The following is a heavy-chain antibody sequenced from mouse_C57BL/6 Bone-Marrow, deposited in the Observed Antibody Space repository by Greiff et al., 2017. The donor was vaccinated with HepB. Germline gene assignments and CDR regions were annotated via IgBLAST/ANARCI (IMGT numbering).Heavy chain of an antibody. CDR3: AVLHPFAY. Sequence: QVQLKESGPELVKPGASVKISCKASGYAFSSSWMNWVKQRPGKGLEWIGRIYPGDGDTNYNGKFKGKATLTADKSSSTAYMQLSSLTSEDSAVYFCAVLHPFAYWGQGTLVTVSA. D-gene: IGHD1-1*01. V-gene: IGHV1-82*01. J-gene: IGHJ3*01. CDR1: GYAFSSSW. CDR2: IYPGDGDT.